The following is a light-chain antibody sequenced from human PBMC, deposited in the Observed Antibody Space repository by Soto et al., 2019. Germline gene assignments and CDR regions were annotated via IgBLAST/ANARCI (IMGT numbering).Light chain of an antibody. CDR1: SSDVGNYNL. CDR2: EVS. V-gene: IGLV2-23*02. CDR3: CSYAGSGIYV. J-gene: IGLJ1*01. Sequence: QSALTQPASVSGSPGQSITISCTGTSSDVGNYNLVTWYQQHPGKAPQLMIYEVSKRPSGISDRFSGSKSDNTASLTISRLQADDEADYYCCSYAGSGIYVFGTGTKVTVL.